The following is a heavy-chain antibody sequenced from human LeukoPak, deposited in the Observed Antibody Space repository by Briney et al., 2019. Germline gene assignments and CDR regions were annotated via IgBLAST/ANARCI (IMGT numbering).Heavy chain of an antibody. Sequence: ASVKVSCKASGYTFTSYDINSVRRATRHRREWMGGVNPKSGNTGYAQKFQGRVTITRNTSISTAYMELSSLRSEDTAVYYCARVGGGYYFDYWGQGTLVTVSS. CDR2: VNPKSGNT. J-gene: IGHJ4*02. CDR1: GYTFTSYD. D-gene: IGHD2-15*01. V-gene: IGHV1-8*03. CDR3: ARVGGGYYFDY.